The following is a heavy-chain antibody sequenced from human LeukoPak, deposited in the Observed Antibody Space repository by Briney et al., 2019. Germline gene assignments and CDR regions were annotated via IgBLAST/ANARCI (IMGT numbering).Heavy chain of an antibody. D-gene: IGHD3-22*01. CDR2: IRYDGSNK. J-gene: IGHJ5*02. V-gene: IGHV3-30*02. CDR3: ARDLGQYYDTSDNWFDP. CDR1: GFTFSSYG. Sequence: GGSLRLSCAASGFTFSSYGMHWVRQAPGKGLEWVAFIRYDGSNKYYADSVKDRFTISRDNAKNTLNLQMNSLRAEDTAVYYCARDLGQYYDTSDNWFDPWGQGTLVTVSS.